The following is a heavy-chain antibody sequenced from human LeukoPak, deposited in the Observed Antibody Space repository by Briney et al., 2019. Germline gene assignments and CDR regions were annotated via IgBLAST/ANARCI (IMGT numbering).Heavy chain of an antibody. Sequence: SETLSLACTVSGGSISSYYWSWIRQSPGKGLECIGYIHYTGSTNYNPSLKSRVTISVETSKNQFSLKLKSVTAADTAVYYCARGGYYGSGNDFRFDPWGQGTLVTVSS. CDR2: IHYTGST. V-gene: IGHV4-59*01. CDR1: GGSISSYY. D-gene: IGHD3-10*01. J-gene: IGHJ5*02. CDR3: ARGGYYGSGNDFRFDP.